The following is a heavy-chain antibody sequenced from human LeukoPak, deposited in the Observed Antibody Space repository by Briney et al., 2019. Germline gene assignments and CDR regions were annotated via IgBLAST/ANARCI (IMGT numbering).Heavy chain of an antibody. CDR1: GFTFSSYS. V-gene: IGHV3-21*01. Sequence: GGSLRLSCAASGFTFSSYSKNWVRQAPGKGLEWVSSISSSSSSYIYYADSVKGRFTISRDNAKNSLYLQMNSLRAEDTAVYYCARDRAPTVPTPYYYGMDVRGQGTTVTVSS. CDR2: ISSSSSSYI. D-gene: IGHD4-17*01. CDR3: ARDRAPTVPTPYYYGMDV. J-gene: IGHJ6*02.